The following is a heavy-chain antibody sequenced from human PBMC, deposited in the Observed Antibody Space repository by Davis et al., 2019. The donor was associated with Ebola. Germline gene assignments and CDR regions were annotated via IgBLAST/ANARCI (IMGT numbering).Heavy chain of an antibody. CDR1: AFTISSSA. CDR3: ARAFHPEEGVIVPPASDY. Sequence: AGSLRLSCAASAFTISSSAMHLVRQATGKERELVALGSFDAVDKHYGDYVQCRFTISRDNSQITQYLQMNSLRTEDTAVYYCARAFHPEEGVIVPPASDYWGQGTLVTVSS. V-gene: IGHV3-30-3*01. CDR2: GSFDAVDK. D-gene: IGHD2-2*01. J-gene: IGHJ4*02.